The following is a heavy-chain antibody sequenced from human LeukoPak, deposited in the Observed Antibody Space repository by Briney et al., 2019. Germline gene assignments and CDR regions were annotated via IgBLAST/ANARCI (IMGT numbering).Heavy chain of an antibody. D-gene: IGHD6-13*01. CDR3: ARAQQLTVHIDY. V-gene: IGHV4-59*08. CDR2: IYYSGST. CDR1: GGSFSSYY. Sequence: SETLSLTCAVYGGSFSSYYWSWIRQPPGKGLEWIGYIYYSGSTNYNPSLKSRVTISVDTSKNQFSLKLSSVTAADTAVYYCARAQQLTVHIDYWGQGTLVTVSS. J-gene: IGHJ4*02.